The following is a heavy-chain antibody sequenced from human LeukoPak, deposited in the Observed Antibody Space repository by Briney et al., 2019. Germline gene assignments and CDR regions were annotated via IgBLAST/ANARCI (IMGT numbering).Heavy chain of an antibody. CDR3: XXXXXXXXXXYDSSSVSYVY. J-gene: IGHJ4*02. CDR1: GFTFSSYW. CDR2: IKQDGSEK. V-gene: IGHV3-7*01. Sequence: PGGSLRLSCAASGFTFSSYWMSWVRQAPGKGLEWVANIKQDGSEKYYVDSVKGRFTISRDNAKNSLYLQMNSLRAEDTAVYYXXXXXXXXXXXYDSSSVSYVYWGQGTLVTVSS. D-gene: IGHD3-22*01.